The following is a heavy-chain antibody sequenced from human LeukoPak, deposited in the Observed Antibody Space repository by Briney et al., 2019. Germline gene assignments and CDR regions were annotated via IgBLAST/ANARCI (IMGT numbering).Heavy chain of an antibody. Sequence: PGGSLRLSCAASGYTVSSNYMSWVRQAPGKGLEWVSVIYSGGSTYYADSVKGRFTISRDNSQNTLYLQVNSLRAEDTAVYYCAKETTVTRDWFDPWGQGTLVTVSS. CDR2: IYSGGST. D-gene: IGHD4-17*01. J-gene: IGHJ5*02. CDR1: GYTVSSNY. V-gene: IGHV3-53*01. CDR3: AKETTVTRDWFDP.